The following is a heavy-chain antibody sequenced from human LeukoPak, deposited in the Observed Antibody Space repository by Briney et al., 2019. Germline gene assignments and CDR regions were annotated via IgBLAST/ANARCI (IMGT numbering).Heavy chain of an antibody. D-gene: IGHD3-10*01. CDR2: SRNKANSYST. V-gene: IGHV3-72*01. CDR1: GFTFSDHY. J-gene: IGHJ6*02. Sequence: PGGSLRLSCAASGFTFSDHYMEWVRQAPGKGLEWVGRSRNKANSYSTEYAASVKGRFTISRDNAKNSLYLQMNSLRAEDTAVYYCASGLGITMVRGVRPMDVWGQGTTVTVSS. CDR3: ASGLGITMVRGVRPMDV.